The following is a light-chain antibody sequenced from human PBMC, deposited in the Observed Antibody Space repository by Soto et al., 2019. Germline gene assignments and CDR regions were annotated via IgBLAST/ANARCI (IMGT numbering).Light chain of an antibody. CDR3: HQDYSTMYT. CDR2: WAS. Sequence: DIVMTQSPDSLAVSLGERATINCKSSQSVLYSSNNRDSLAWYQQKPGLPPKLLIYWASIRASGVPDRFRGGGSGTDFTLTISRLHAADVAVYECHQDYSTMYTFGQGKKLEI. J-gene: IGKJ2*01. V-gene: IGKV4-1*01. CDR1: QSVLYSSNNRDS.